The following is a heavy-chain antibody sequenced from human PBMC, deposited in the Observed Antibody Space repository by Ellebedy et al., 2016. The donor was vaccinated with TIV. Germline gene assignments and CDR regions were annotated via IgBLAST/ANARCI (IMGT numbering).Heavy chain of an antibody. CDR2: IYTSGST. V-gene: IGHV4-4*07. J-gene: IGHJ4*02. CDR3: ARFWGYDSSGYKYFFDY. Sequence: GSLRLSCTVSGGSISSYYWSWIRQPAGKGLEWIGRIYTSGSTNYNPSLKSRVTMSVDTSKNQFSLKLSSVTAADTAVYYCARFWGYDSSGYKYFFDYWGQGTLVTVSS. CDR1: GGSISSYY. D-gene: IGHD3-22*01.